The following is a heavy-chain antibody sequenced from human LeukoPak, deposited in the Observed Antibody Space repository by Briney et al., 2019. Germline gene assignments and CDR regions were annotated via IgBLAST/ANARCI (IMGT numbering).Heavy chain of an antibody. CDR2: IYNTGTT. D-gene: IGHD5-12*01. Sequence: PSETLSLTCTVSGGSISSDYWSWIRQPAGKGLEWIGRIYNTGTTNYNSSLKSRVTMSVDTSTNQFSLRLSSVTAADTAVYYCVRESGNDRKLDYWGQGTLVTVSS. CDR3: VRESGNDRKLDY. J-gene: IGHJ4*02. V-gene: IGHV4-4*07. CDR1: GGSISSDY.